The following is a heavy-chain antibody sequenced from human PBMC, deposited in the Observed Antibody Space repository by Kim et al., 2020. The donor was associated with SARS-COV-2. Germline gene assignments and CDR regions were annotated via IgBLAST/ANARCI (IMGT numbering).Heavy chain of an antibody. CDR3: SCREKLPALPS. D-gene: IGHD1-26*01. J-gene: IGHJ5*02. CDR2: FYYDGTT. Sequence: SETLSLTCSASGDSIRNSYYWGWIRQPPGKGLEWIGSFYYDGTTSHNPSLGSRVTVSVDTSRNQFSLKLTSVTDADKGVYYCSCREKLPALPSWGQG. CDR1: GDSIRNSYY. V-gene: IGHV4-39*01.